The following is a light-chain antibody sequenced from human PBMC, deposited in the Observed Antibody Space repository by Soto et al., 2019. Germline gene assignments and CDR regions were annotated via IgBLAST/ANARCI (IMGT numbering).Light chain of an antibody. CDR3: QLYGSSGT. J-gene: IGKJ1*01. Sequence: VLTLSPCTPSLSPWVRATLSCRASQSVSNNYLAWYQQKPGQAPRLIIYGASYRAAGIPERFSGSGSGTDVTLTISRLEPEDFTVYYCQLYGSSGTFGQGTKVDIK. CDR1: QSVSNNY. V-gene: IGKV3-20*01. CDR2: GAS.